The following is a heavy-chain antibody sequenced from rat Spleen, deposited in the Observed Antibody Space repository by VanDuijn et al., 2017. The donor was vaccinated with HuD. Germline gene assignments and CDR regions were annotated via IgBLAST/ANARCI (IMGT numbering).Heavy chain of an antibody. V-gene: IGHV5-29*01. CDR2: ISYDGSST. CDR3: ARLGNIGTTTYWYFDC. CDR1: GFTFSDYY. D-gene: IGHD1-5*01. Sequence: EVQLVESDGGLVQPGRSLKLSCAASGFTFSDYYMAWVRQAPTKGLEWVATISYDGSSTYYRDSVKGRFTISRDNAKSTLYLQMDSLRSEDTATYYCARLGNIGTTTYWYFDCWGPGTMVTVSS. J-gene: IGHJ1*01.